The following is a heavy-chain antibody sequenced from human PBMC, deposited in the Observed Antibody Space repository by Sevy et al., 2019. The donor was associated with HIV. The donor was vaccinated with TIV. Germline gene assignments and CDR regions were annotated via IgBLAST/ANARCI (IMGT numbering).Heavy chain of an antibody. D-gene: IGHD3-22*01. CDR3: ARGGYYYDNAADYALDS. V-gene: IGHV3-33*01. CDR2: IWSDGAYQ. J-gene: IGHJ4*02. Sequence: GGSLRLSCAATGFTFSNYAMHWVRQAPGKGMKWVAIIWSDGAYQYHGDSVKGRFTISRDNSKNTLYLQMNNVRVEDTAVYYCARGGYYYDNAADYALDSWGQGTLVTVSS. CDR1: GFTFSNYA.